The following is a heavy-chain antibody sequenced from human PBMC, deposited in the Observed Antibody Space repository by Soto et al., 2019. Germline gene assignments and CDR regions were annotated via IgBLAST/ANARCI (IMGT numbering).Heavy chain of an antibody. CDR3: AKDQALYDDFWSDFHYGLDV. CDR1: GFTFSSYW. V-gene: IGHV3-74*01. D-gene: IGHD3-3*01. Sequence: GGSLRLSCAASGFTFSSYWIHWVRQDPGKGLVWVSRIKSDGSSTSYADSVKGRFTISRDNAKNTVYLQMNSLRAEDTAVYYCAKDQALYDDFWSDFHYGLDVWGQGTTVTVS. CDR2: IKSDGSST. J-gene: IGHJ6*02.